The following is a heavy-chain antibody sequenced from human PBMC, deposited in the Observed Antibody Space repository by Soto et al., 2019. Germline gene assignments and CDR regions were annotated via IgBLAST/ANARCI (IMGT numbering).Heavy chain of an antibody. Sequence: GGSLRLSCAASRVTFSRYAMSWARQAPGKGLEWVSAISGSGGSTYYAESVKGRFTISRDNSKNTLYRHMNSLRTEDTAVYYCAKMLEWLSISSKDYWGQGTLVTVSS. J-gene: IGHJ4*02. CDR3: AKMLEWLSISSKDY. V-gene: IGHV3-23*01. CDR2: ISGSGGST. D-gene: IGHD3-3*01. CDR1: RVTFSRYA.